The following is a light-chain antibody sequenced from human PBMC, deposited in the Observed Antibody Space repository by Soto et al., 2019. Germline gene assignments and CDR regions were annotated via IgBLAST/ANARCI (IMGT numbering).Light chain of an antibody. Sequence: QSVLTQPASMSGSPGQSITISCTGSSSDVGAYNYDSWYQQYRPGEAPKLIIYDVSHRPAGVSTRFSGSKSGNTASLTISGLRTEDEADYYCSSYTRAATYVFGTGTKVTVL. CDR3: SSYTRAATYV. CDR2: DVS. CDR1: SSDVGAYNY. V-gene: IGLV2-14*03. J-gene: IGLJ1*01.